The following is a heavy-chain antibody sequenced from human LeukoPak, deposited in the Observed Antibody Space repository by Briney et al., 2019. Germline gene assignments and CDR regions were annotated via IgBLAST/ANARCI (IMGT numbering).Heavy chain of an antibody. J-gene: IGHJ4*02. Sequence: ASVKVSCTASGYSFSNYAITWVRQAPGQGLEWMGWISAGNGDTDYVQKFKGRVTMTTDTSTSTAYLDLRTLRSADTAVYYCARLIRAAALIDYWGQGTLVTVSS. CDR3: ARLIRAAALIDY. D-gene: IGHD6-13*01. CDR1: GYSFSNYA. CDR2: ISAGNGDT. V-gene: IGHV1-18*01.